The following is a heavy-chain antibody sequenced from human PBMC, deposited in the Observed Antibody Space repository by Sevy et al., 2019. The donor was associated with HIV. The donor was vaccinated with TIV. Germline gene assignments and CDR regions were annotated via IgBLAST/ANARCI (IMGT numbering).Heavy chain of an antibody. CDR1: GFTFDDYA. CDR2: ISWNSGSI. D-gene: IGHD1-7*01. V-gene: IGHV3-9*01. CDR3: AKDRGTTRYYGMDV. Sequence: GGSLRLSCAASGFTFDDYAMHWVRQASGKGLEWVSGISWNSGSIGYADSVKGRFTISRDNAKNSLYLQMNSLRAEDTALYYCAKDRGTTRYYGMDVWGQGTTVTVSS. J-gene: IGHJ6*02.